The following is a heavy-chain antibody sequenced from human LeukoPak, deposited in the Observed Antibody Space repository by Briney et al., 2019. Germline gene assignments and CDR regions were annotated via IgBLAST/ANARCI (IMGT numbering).Heavy chain of an antibody. J-gene: IGHJ4*02. CDR1: GFTFSSHA. Sequence: GGSLRLSCAASGFTFSSHAMSWVRQAPGKGLEWVSAISDAGSKTYYADSVKGRFTISRDNSKNTLYVQINSLTVEDTAVYYCAKDRTVHDYWGQGTLVTVSS. CDR3: AKDRTVHDY. D-gene: IGHD4-17*01. V-gene: IGHV3-23*01. CDR2: ISDAGSKT.